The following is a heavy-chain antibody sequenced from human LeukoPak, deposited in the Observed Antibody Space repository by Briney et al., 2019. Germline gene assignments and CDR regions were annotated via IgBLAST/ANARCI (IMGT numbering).Heavy chain of an antibody. CDR2: IKQDGSEK. J-gene: IGHJ4*02. V-gene: IGHV3-7*01. CDR3: ARDQDWNDRGGLDY. CDR1: GFTFSSYW. Sequence: GGSLRLSCAASGFTFSSYWMSWVRQAPGKGLEWVANIKQDGSEKYYVDSVKGRFTISRDNSKNSLYLQMNSLRAEDTAVYYCARDQDWNDRGGLDYWGQGTLVIVSS. D-gene: IGHD1-1*01.